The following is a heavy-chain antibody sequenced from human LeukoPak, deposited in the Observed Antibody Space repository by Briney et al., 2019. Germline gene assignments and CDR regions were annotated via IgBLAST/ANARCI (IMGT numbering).Heavy chain of an antibody. D-gene: IGHD3-22*01. CDR3: ARESYYYDSSGYYFDY. Sequence: PGGSLRLSCAASGFTFDDYGMSWVRQAPGKGLEWVSGINWNGGSTGYADSVKGRFTISRDNAKNSLYLQMNSLRAEDTALYYCARESYYYDSSGYYFDYWGQGTLVTVS. CDR2: INWNGGST. V-gene: IGHV3-20*04. CDR1: GFTFDDYG. J-gene: IGHJ4*02.